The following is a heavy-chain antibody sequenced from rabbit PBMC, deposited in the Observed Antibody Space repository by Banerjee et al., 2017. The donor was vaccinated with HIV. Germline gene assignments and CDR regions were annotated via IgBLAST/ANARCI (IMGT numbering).Heavy chain of an antibody. J-gene: IGHJ4*01. CDR1: GFSFSSSYY. D-gene: IGHD6-1*01. Sequence: QSLEESGGDLVKPGASLTLTCTASGFSFSSSYYMCWVRQAPGKGLEWIACIYAGNSGSTYYASWAKGRFTISKTSSTTVTLQMTSLTAADTATYFCARNWDYTYGYADYAYATGFNLWGPGTLVTVS. CDR2: IYAGNSGST. V-gene: IGHV1S40*01. CDR3: ARNWDYTYGYADYAYATGFNL.